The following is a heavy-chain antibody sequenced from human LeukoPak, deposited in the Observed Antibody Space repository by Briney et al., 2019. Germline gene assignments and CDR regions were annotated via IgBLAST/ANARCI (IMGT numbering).Heavy chain of an antibody. D-gene: IGHD3-22*01. Sequence: GGSLRLSCAASGFTFSDYYMSWIRQAPGKGLEWVAVIWYDGSNKYYADSVKGRFTISRDNSKNTLYLQMNSLSAEDTAVYYCAREYYYDSSGYYPGDYWGQGTLVTVSS. J-gene: IGHJ4*02. CDR3: AREYYYDSSGYYPGDY. CDR2: IWYDGSNK. V-gene: IGHV3-33*08. CDR1: GFTFSDYY.